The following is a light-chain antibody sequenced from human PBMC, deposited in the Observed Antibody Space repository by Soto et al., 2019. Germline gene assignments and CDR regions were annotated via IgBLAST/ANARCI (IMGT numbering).Light chain of an antibody. J-gene: IGLJ1*01. CDR2: EVT. Sequence: QSLLTQPASVSGSPGQSITISCSGTTSDVGGYNLVSWYQQHTAKAPKLLIYEVTQRPSGVSSRFSGSKSGNTASLTISGLQAEDEADYYCCSYASSSSDVFGTGTKLTVL. V-gene: IGLV2-23*02. CDR3: CSYASSSSDV. CDR1: TSDVGGYNL.